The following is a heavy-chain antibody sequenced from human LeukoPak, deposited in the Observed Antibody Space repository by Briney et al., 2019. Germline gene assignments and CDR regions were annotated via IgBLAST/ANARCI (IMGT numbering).Heavy chain of an antibody. CDR2: INPSGGST. CDR1: GYTFTSYY. CDR3: ARGGGYSSGWYSQIDY. V-gene: IGHV1-46*01. Sequence: ASVKVSCKASGYTFTSYYMHWVRQAPGRGLEWMGIINPSGGSTSYAQKFQGRVTMTRDTSTSTVYMELSSLRSEDTAVYYCARGGGYSSGWYSQIDYWGQGTLVTVSS. D-gene: IGHD6-19*01. J-gene: IGHJ4*02.